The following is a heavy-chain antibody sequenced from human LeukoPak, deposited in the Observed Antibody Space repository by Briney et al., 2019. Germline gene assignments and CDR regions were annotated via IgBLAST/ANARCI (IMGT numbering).Heavy chain of an antibody. CDR1: GGSFSGYY. CDR2: INHSGST. Sequence: SETLSLTCAVYGGSFSGYYWSWIRQPPGKGLEWIGEINHSGSTNYNPSLKSRVTISVDTSKNQFSLKLSSVTAADTAVYYCATFEYSSSPRLYDWGQGTLVTVSS. CDR3: ATFEYSSSPRLYD. D-gene: IGHD6-6*01. V-gene: IGHV4-34*01. J-gene: IGHJ4*02.